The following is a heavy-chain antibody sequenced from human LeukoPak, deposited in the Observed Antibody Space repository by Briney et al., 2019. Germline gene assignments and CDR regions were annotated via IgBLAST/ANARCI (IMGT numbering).Heavy chain of an antibody. D-gene: IGHD6-19*01. V-gene: IGHV6-1*01. Sequence: SQTLSLTCAISGDSVSSNSAAWNWIRQSPSRGLEWLGRTYYRSKWYNDYAVSVKSRITINPDTSKNQFSLQLNSVTPEDTAVYYCASQSLSSGWTYNWFDPWGQGTLVTVSS. CDR1: GDSVSSNSAA. CDR2: TYYRSKWYN. CDR3: ASQSLSSGWTYNWFDP. J-gene: IGHJ5*02.